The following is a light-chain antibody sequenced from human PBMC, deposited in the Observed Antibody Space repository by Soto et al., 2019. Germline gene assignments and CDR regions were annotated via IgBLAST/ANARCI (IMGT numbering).Light chain of an antibody. CDR3: SSYTSSSTYV. J-gene: IGLJ1*01. CDR1: SSDGGGYNY. CDR2: EVS. Sequence: QSVLTQPASVSGSPGHSITISCTGTSSDGGGYNYVSWYQQHPGKAPKLMIYEVSNRPSGVSNRFSGSKSGNTASLTISGLQAEDEADYYCSSYTSSSTYVFGTGTKVTVL. V-gene: IGLV2-14*01.